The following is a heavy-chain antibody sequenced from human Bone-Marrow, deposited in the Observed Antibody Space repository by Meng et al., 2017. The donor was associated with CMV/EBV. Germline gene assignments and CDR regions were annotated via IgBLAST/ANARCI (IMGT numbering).Heavy chain of an antibody. CDR3: ASRPTRYCSGGSCYVH. CDR1: GFTFSDYY. V-gene: IGHV3-11*01. D-gene: IGHD2-15*01. Sequence: GGSLRLSCAASGFTFSDYYMSWIRQAPGKGLEWVSYISSSGSTIYYADSVKGRFTISRDNAKNSLYLQMNSLRAEDTAVYYCASRPTRYCSGGSCYVHWGQGTRVTVSS. J-gene: IGHJ4*02. CDR2: ISSSGSTI.